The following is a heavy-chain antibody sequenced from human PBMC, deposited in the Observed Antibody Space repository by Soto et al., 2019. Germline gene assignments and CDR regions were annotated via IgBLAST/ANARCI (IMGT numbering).Heavy chain of an antibody. V-gene: IGHV3-33*01. CDR1: GFTFSRHG. CDR3: ARDLTTGDMATMLVDH. Sequence: GGSLRLSCAASGFTFSRHGMHWVRQAPGKGLEWVAVIWYDGSNKYYADSVKGRFTSSRDNSKNTLYLQMNSLRAEDTAVYHCARDLTTGDMATMLVDHWGQGTLVTVSS. J-gene: IGHJ4*02. CDR2: IWYDGSNK. D-gene: IGHD5-12*01.